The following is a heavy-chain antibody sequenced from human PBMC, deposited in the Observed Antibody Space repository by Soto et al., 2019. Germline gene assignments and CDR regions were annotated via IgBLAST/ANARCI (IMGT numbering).Heavy chain of an antibody. D-gene: IGHD2-2*01. CDR1: GFTFSNHA. Sequence: RLSCAASGFTFSNHAMDWVRQAPGKGLEWLSYIDRVGKTIYYADSVKGRFTISRDNAKNSLNLQMDSLGAEDTAIYYCARDLTGYAMDVWRQRTTVTVSS. J-gene: IGHJ6*02. V-gene: IGHV3-48*03. CDR3: ARDLTGYAMDV. CDR2: IDRVGKTI.